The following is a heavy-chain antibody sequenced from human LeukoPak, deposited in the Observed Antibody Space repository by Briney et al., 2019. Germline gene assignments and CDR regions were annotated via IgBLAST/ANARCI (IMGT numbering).Heavy chain of an antibody. D-gene: IGHD3-3*01. Sequence: PGGSLRLSCAASGFTFSSYAMSWVRQAPGKGLEWVSAICGSGGSTYYADSVKGRFSISRDNSKNTLYLQMNSLRAEDTAVYYCAKSGSITIFGVVIIQPHQKNWFDPWGQGTLVTVSS. CDR2: ICGSGGST. CDR1: GFTFSSYA. V-gene: IGHV3-23*01. CDR3: AKSGSITIFGVVIIQPHQKNWFDP. J-gene: IGHJ5*02.